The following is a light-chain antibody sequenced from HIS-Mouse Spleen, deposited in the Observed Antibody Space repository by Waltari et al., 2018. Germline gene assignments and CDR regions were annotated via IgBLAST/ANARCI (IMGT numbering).Light chain of an antibody. J-gene: IGKJ2*01. CDR3: QQYYSTPYT. CDR2: WAS. Sequence: DIVMTQSPDSLAVSLGERATINCTSSPSVLYSSNNKNYLAWYQQKPGQPPKLLIYWASTRESGVPDRFSGSGSGTDFTLTISSLQAEDVAVYYCQQYYSTPYTFGQGTKLEIK. V-gene: IGKV4-1*01. CDR1: PSVLYSSNNKNY.